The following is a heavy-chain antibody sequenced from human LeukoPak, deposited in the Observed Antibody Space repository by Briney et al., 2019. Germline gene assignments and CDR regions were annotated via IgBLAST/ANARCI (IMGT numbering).Heavy chain of an antibody. CDR2: MSNDESKE. CDR1: GFTFSSYG. CDR3: ARVGDSGYDSEDAFDI. D-gene: IGHD5-12*01. J-gene: IGHJ3*02. V-gene: IGHV3-33*05. Sequence: PGGSLRLSCAASGFTFSSYGTHWVRQAPGKGLEWVAVMSNDESKEYYADSVKGRFTISRDNSKNTLYLQMNSLRAEDTAVYYCARVGDSGYDSEDAFDIWGQGTMVTVSS.